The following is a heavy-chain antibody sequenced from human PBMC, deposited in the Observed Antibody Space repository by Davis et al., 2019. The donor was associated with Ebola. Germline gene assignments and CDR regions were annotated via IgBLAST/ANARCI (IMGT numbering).Heavy chain of an antibody. J-gene: IGHJ5*02. V-gene: IGHV1-69*13. CDR1: GGTFSSYA. CDR3: ACSIAAATWFDP. CDR2: IIPIFGTA. Sequence: AASVKVSCKASGGTFSSYAISWVRQAPGQGLEWMGGIIPIFGTANYAQKFQGRVTITADESTSTAYMELSSLRSEDTAVYYCACSIAAATWFDPWGQGTLVTVSS. D-gene: IGHD6-13*01.